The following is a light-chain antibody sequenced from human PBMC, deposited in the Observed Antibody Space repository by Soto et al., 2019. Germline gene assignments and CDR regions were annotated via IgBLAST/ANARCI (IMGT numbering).Light chain of an antibody. J-gene: IGKJ4*01. CDR3: QHLNSYPLT. CDR1: QGISSY. V-gene: IGKV1-9*01. CDR2: DAS. Sequence: DIQLTQSPSFLSASVGDRVTITCRASQGISSYLAWYQQKPGRAPKLLIYDASTLQSGVPSRFSGSGSGTLFPLTINSLQPEDFATYYCQHLNSYPLTFGGGTKVEIK.